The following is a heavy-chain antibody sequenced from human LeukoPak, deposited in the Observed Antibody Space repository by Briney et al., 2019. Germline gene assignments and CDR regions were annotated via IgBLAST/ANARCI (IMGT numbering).Heavy chain of an antibody. CDR3: AKDLLGGDSGSYYEVGELGMDV. D-gene: IGHD1-26*01. CDR1: GFTFSSYG. V-gene: IGHV3-30*18. CDR2: ISYDGSNK. Sequence: GGSLRLSCAVSGFTFSSYGMHWVRQAPGKGLEWVAVISYDGSNKYYAASVKGRFTISRDKSKNTLYLQMNSLRAEDTAVYYCAKDLLGGDSGSYYEVGELGMDVWGQGTTVTVSS. J-gene: IGHJ6*02.